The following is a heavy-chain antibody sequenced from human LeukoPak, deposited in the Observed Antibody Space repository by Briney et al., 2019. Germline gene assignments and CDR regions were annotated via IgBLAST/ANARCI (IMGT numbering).Heavy chain of an antibody. J-gene: IGHJ6*02. CDR3: AKDGGYCSGGSCDYYGMDV. Sequence: PGGSLRLSCAASGFTFDDYAMHWVRQAPGKGLEWVSLISGDGGSTYYADSVKGRFTISRDNSKNSLYLQMNSLRTEDTALYYCAKDGGYCSGGSCDYYGMDVWGQGTTVTVSS. CDR2: ISGDGGST. V-gene: IGHV3-43*02. D-gene: IGHD2-15*01. CDR1: GFTFDDYA.